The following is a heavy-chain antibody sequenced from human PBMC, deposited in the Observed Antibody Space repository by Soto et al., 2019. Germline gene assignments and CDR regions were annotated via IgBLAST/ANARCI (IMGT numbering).Heavy chain of an antibody. CDR3: AKDIGYIVATTFDY. D-gene: IGHD5-12*01. CDR1: GFTFSSLA. Sequence: GGSLRLSCAASGFTFSSLAMSWVRQAPGKGLEWVSAISGSGGSTYYADSVKGRFTISRDNSKNTLYLQMNSLRAEDTAVYYCAKDIGYIVATTFDYWGQGTLVTVSS. V-gene: IGHV3-23*01. J-gene: IGHJ4*02. CDR2: ISGSGGST.